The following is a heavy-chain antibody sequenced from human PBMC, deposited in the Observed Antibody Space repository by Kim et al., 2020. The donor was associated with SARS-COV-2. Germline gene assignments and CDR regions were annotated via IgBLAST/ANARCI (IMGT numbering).Heavy chain of an antibody. J-gene: IGHJ4*02. D-gene: IGHD1-20*01. CDR2: IWFDGSNI. CDR1: GFTFSTQA. CDR3: ARDKSKGRYFEY. Sequence: GGSLRLSCAASGFTFSTQAMHWVRQAPGKGLEWLSFIWFDGSNIYYADSVKGRFTISRDNSKNTLYLQMNNLRAEDTAAYFCARDKSKGRYFEYWGQGTL. V-gene: IGHV3-33*01.